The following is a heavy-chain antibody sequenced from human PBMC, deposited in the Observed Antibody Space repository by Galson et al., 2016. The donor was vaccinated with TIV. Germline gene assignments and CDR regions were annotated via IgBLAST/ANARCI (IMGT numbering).Heavy chain of an antibody. CDR2: INTDGDAS. D-gene: IGHD4-23*01. CDR3: ARGNPGNPNF. J-gene: IGHJ4*02. CDR1: GFTFSNYW. Sequence: SLRLSCAASGFTFSNYWMHWVRQSPGEGLIYVSRINTDGDASDYADSVKGRFTISRDNVKNIVFLQMTALGVEDTAVYYCARGNPGNPNFWGQGTLVTVSS. V-gene: IGHV3-74*01.